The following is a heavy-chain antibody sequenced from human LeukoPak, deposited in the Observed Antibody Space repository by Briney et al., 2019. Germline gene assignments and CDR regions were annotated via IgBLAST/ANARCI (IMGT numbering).Heavy chain of an antibody. D-gene: IGHD6-13*01. CDR3: ARAGGSSWADY. J-gene: IGHJ4*02. Sequence: PGGSLRLSCAASGFTFSNYWMSWVRQAPGKGLEWVANVKQDGTEKYYVDSVKGRFTISRDNAKNSLYLQMTSLRVEDTAVYYCARAGGSSWADYWGQGTLVIVSS. CDR2: VKQDGTEK. V-gene: IGHV3-7*01. CDR1: GFTFSNYW.